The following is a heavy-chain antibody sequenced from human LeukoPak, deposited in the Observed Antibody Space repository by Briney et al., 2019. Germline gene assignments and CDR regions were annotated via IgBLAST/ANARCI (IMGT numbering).Heavy chain of an antibody. CDR3: AKEDSVGGFFDS. CDR1: GFTFSTFG. V-gene: IGHV3-30*18. Sequence: GRSLRLSCAVSGFTFSTFGMHWVRQAPGKGLEWVAIILYDASYKYYADSVKGRFTISRDNSRSTLYLQMNSLRAEDTAVYYCAKEDSVGGFFDSWGQGTLVTVSS. CDR2: ILYDASYK. J-gene: IGHJ4*02. D-gene: IGHD1-26*01.